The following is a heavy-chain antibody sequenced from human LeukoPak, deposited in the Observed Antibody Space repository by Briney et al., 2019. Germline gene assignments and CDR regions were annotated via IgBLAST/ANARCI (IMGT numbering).Heavy chain of an antibody. CDR3: ARGSDRTYYYYYYMDV. CDR2: IYTSGST. D-gene: IGHD2-21*02. J-gene: IGHJ6*03. V-gene: IGHV4-4*07. CDR1: GGSTSSYY. Sequence: KPSETLSLTCTVSGGSTSSYYWSWIRQPAGKGLEWIGRIYTSGSTNYNPSLKSRVTMSVDTSKNQFSLKLSSVTAADTAVYYCARGSDRTYYYYYYMDVWGKGTTVTVSS.